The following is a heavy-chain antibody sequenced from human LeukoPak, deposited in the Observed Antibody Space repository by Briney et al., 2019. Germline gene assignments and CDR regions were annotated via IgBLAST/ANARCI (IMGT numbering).Heavy chain of an antibody. D-gene: IGHD3-10*01. CDR2: IKQDGSEK. V-gene: IGHV3-7*01. CDR1: GFTFSRHG. J-gene: IGHJ6*03. Sequence: GGSLRLSCVASGFTFSRHGMQWVRQAPGKGLEWVANIKQDGSEKYYVDSVKGRFTISRDNAKNSLYLQMNSLRAEDTAVYYCARVEVLWFGEFDYMDVWGKGTTVTISS. CDR3: ARVEVLWFGEFDYMDV.